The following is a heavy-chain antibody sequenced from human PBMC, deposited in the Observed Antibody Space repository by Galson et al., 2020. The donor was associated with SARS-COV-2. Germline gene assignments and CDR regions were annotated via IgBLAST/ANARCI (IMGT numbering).Heavy chain of an antibody. Sequence: GGSLRLSCTASGFTFSTYSMNWVRQAPGKGLEWVSYISINSRTIYYADSVKGRFTLSRDNADNSLYLQMNSLRAEDTGVYYCARSYCGGGSCSSQDYYYAMDVLGQGTTVTVSS. CDR3: ARSYCGGGSCSSQDYYYAMDV. CDR2: ISINSRTI. CDR1: GFTFSTYS. V-gene: IGHV3-48*04. D-gene: IGHD2-15*01. J-gene: IGHJ6*02.